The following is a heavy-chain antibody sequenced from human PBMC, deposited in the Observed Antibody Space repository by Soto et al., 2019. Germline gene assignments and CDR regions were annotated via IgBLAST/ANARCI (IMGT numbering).Heavy chain of an antibody. V-gene: IGHV3-74*01. Sequence: GGSLSLSCAASGFPFNTYSMHWVRQAPGKGLVWVSRINSDGTKTTYADSVKGRFTISRDNAKNTVYLQMNSLRAEDTAVYYCATVATNSYDWLDRWGQGTLVTVSS. CDR1: GFPFNTYS. CDR2: INSDGTKT. D-gene: IGHD5-12*01. J-gene: IGHJ5*02. CDR3: ATVATNSYDWLDR.